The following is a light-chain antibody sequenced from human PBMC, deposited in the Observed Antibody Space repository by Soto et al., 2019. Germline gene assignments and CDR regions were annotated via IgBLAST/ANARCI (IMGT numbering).Light chain of an antibody. J-gene: IGKJ5*01. Sequence: EIVLTQSPGTLSLSPGERATLSCRASQSVSSSYLAWYQQKPGQAPRLLIYGASTRATGVPARFSGSGSGTEFTLTISSLQSADSAVYYCQQYSNWPPFTFGQGTRLEI. CDR1: QSVSSSY. CDR3: QQYSNWPPFT. V-gene: IGKV3-15*01. CDR2: GAS.